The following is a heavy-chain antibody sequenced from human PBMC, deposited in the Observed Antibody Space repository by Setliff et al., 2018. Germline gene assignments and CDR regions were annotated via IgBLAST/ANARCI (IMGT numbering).Heavy chain of an antibody. D-gene: IGHD3-3*01. Sequence: PSETLSLTCTVSGDSISSRRNYWGWFRQPAGKELEWIGQIYTSWSTNYNPSLKSRVTMATDTSKNQFSLKLSSVTAADTAVYYCARMTGFQYIDVWGKGTTVTVSS. CDR2: IYTSWST. V-gene: IGHV4-61*09. CDR3: ARMTGFQYIDV. J-gene: IGHJ6*03. CDR1: GDSISSRRNY.